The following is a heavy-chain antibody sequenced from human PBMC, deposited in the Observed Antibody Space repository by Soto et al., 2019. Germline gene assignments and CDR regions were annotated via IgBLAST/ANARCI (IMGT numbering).Heavy chain of an antibody. D-gene: IGHD4-17*01. Sequence: EEQLVESGGGSVRPGGSLRLSCAASGFTFNNAWMSWIRQAPGKGLEWVGRIKSKTSGGTADYVKGRFTISRDNSKDILYLQVNSLRAEDTAVYYCARVDYGDYGWYFDLWGRGTLVTVSS. CDR3: ARVDYGDYGWYFDL. CDR1: GFTFNNAW. J-gene: IGHJ2*01. V-gene: IGHV3-15*07. CDR2: IKSKTSGGTA.